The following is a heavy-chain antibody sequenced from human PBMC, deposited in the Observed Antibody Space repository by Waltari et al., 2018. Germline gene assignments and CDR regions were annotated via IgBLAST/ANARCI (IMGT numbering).Heavy chain of an antibody. D-gene: IGHD3-16*02. Sequence: QVQLVQSGAEVKKPGASVKVSCKASGYTFTSYYMHWVRQAPGQGLEWMGIINPSGGSTSYAQKCQGRGTMTRDTSTSTVYMELSSLRSEDTAVYYCARDVGSYDYVWGSYRPPHAQYYFDYWGQGTLVTVSS. J-gene: IGHJ4*02. CDR1: GYTFTSYY. CDR3: ARDVGSYDYVWGSYRPPHAQYYFDY. V-gene: IGHV1-46*01. CDR2: INPSGGST.